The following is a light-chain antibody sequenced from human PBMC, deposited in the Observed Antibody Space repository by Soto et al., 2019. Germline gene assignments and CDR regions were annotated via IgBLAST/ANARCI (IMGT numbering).Light chain of an antibody. V-gene: IGKV3-20*01. CDR3: QQYGNSAIT. Sequence: EIVLTQSPGTLSMSPGERATLSCRASQSLSSSSLARYQQKPGQAPRLLISGASSRAADIPDRFSGSGSGTDFTLTISRLEPEDFAVYYCQQYGNSAITFGQGTRLEIK. CDR1: QSLSSSS. CDR2: GAS. J-gene: IGKJ5*01.